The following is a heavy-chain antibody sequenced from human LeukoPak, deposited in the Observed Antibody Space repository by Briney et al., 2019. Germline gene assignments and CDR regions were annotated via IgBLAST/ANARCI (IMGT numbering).Heavy chain of an antibody. CDR1: GYTFTGYY. CDR3: ASTSRGGSSGWYADLGAFDI. Sequence: ASVKVSCKASGYTFTGYYIHWVRQAPGQGLEWMGWINPNSGGTNYAQKFQGRVTMTRDTSIGTAYMELSRLRSDDTAVYYCASTSRGGSSGWYADLGAFDIWGQGTMVSVSS. J-gene: IGHJ3*02. V-gene: IGHV1-2*02. CDR2: INPNSGGT. D-gene: IGHD6-19*01.